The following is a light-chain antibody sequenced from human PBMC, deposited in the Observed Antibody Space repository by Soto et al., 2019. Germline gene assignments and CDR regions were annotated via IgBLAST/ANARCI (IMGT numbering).Light chain of an antibody. Sequence: EIVLTQSPATLSVSPGERVTLSCRASQSVDINLAWYQQKPGQAPRLLIYGASTRATDMPGRFSGRGAGAEFTLTISSLQSDDSAVYYCQQYRSWPRTFGQGTKVEIK. CDR1: QSVDIN. J-gene: IGKJ1*01. CDR3: QQYRSWPRT. V-gene: IGKV3-15*01. CDR2: GAS.